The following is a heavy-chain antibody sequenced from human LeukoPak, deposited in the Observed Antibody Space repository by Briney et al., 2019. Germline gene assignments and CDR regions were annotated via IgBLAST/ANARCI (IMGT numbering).Heavy chain of an antibody. D-gene: IGHD2-15*01. Sequence: PSETLSLTCTVSGGSISSYYWSWIRQPAGKGLEWIGRIYTSGSTNYNPSLKSRVTMSVDTSKNQFSLMLSSVTAADTAVYYCARDCSGGSCYYSDYWGQGTLVTVSS. CDR3: ARDCSGGSCYYSDY. CDR1: GGSISSYY. CDR2: IYTSGST. V-gene: IGHV4-4*07. J-gene: IGHJ4*02.